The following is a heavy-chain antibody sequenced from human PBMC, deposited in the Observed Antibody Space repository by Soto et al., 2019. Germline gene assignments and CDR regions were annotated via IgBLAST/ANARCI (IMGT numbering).Heavy chain of an antibody. CDR1: GYTFTGYY. D-gene: IGHD6-19*01. Sequence: QVQRVQSGAEVKKPGASVKVSCKTSGYTFTGYYIHWIRQAPGQGLEWMGWINPNSGDSNYSQEFQGRVTMTSDTSISTAYMHLTRLRSDDTAVYYCARREQWLENFDFWGQGTLVTVSS. V-gene: IGHV1-2*02. CDR3: ARREQWLENFDF. J-gene: IGHJ4*02. CDR2: INPNSGDS.